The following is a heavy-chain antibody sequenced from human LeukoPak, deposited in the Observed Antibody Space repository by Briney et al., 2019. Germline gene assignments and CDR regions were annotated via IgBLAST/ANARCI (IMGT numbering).Heavy chain of an antibody. CDR3: ARGEMRNGYSEAAFDI. D-gene: IGHD5-24*01. J-gene: IGHJ3*02. V-gene: IGHV4-61*02. CDR1: GGSITSSSCY. CDR2: IYTSGST. Sequence: PSQTLSLTCTVSGGSITSSSCYWSWIRQPAGKGLEWIGRIYTSGSTSYSPSLKSRVTMSLDTSKNQFSLKMSSVTAADTAVYYCARGEMRNGYSEAAFDIWGQGTMVTVSS.